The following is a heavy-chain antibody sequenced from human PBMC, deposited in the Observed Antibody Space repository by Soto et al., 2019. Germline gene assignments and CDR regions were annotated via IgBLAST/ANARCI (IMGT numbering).Heavy chain of an antibody. CDR1: GGTFRNYA. J-gene: IGHJ4*02. Sequence: QVQLVQSGAEVKKPGSSVKLSCKTSGGTFRNYAINWVRQAPGQGLEWMGGSIPVFGTANYAQTFQGRFTITADESTSTAYMELSSLRSEDTAVYYCAIPLPKQQLVRAAFDHWGQGTLVTVAS. V-gene: IGHV1-69*01. CDR2: SIPVFGTA. CDR3: AIPLPKQQLVRAAFDH. D-gene: IGHD6-13*01.